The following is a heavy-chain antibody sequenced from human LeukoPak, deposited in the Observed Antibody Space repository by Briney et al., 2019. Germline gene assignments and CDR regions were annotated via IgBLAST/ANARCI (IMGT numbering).Heavy chain of an antibody. CDR2: IWYDGSNK. Sequence: GRSLRLSCAASGFTFSSYGMHWVRQAPGKGLEWVAVIWYDGSNKYYADSVKGRFTISRDNSKNTLHLQMNSLRAEDTAVYYCARSRSVIDAFDIWGQGTMVTVSS. V-gene: IGHV3-33*01. CDR1: GFTFSSYG. CDR3: ARSRSVIDAFDI. J-gene: IGHJ3*02. D-gene: IGHD3-16*02.